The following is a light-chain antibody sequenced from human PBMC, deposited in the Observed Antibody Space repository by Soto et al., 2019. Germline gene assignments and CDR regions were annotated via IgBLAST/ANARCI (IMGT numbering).Light chain of an antibody. Sequence: DIQMTQSPSSLSASVGDRVTITCRASQSISTFLNWYQQEPGKAPKLLIYAASTLQSGVPSTFSGSGSGTEFTLTISSLQPEDFATYYCQQRYFNLLLTCGPGTKVDIK. CDR1: QSISTF. CDR2: AAS. J-gene: IGKJ3*01. CDR3: QQRYFNLLLT. V-gene: IGKV1-39*01.